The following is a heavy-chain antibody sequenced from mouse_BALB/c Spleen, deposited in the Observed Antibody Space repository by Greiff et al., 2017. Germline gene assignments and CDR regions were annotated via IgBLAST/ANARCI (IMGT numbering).Heavy chain of an antibody. CDR2: INSNGGST. D-gene: IGHD1-2*01. Sequence: DVQLVESGGGLVQPGGSLKLSCAASGFTFSSYGMSWVRQTPDKRLELVATINSNGGSTYYPDSVKGRFTISRDNAKNTLYLQMSSLKSEDTAMYYCARVGIHYYGTEAWFAYWGQGTLVTVSA. CDR3: ARVGIHYYGTEAWFAY. J-gene: IGHJ3*01. CDR1: GFTFSSYG. V-gene: IGHV5-6-3*01.